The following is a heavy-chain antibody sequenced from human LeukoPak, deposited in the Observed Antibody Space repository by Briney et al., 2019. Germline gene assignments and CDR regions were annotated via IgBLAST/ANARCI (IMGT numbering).Heavy chain of an antibody. V-gene: IGHV1-46*01. D-gene: IGHD2-15*01. CDR2: INPSGGST. CDR1: GYTFTSYY. Sequence: GASVKVSCKASGYTFTSYYMHWVRQAPGQGLEWMGIINPSGGSTSYAQKFQGRVTMARDTSTSTVYMELSSLRSEDTAVYYCAREEKDIVVVVAANPRGGWFDPWGQGTLVTVSS. J-gene: IGHJ5*02. CDR3: AREEKDIVVVVAANPRGGWFDP.